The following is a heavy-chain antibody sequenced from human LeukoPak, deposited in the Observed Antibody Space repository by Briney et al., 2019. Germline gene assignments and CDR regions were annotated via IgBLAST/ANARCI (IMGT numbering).Heavy chain of an antibody. J-gene: IGHJ4*03. V-gene: IGHV1-69*01. D-gene: IGHD3-16*01. CDR3: TTRSCGAGACSSSFYYYYGLHF. CDR1: GNSISKFA. Sequence: SVKVSCKASGNSISKFAVSWVRQAPGQGLEWMGGIIPLFGTADYPQKFQGRVTITADESTSTTYMELSSLKSEDTATYYCTTRSCGAGACSSSFYYYYGLHFWGQGTPVFVPS. CDR2: IIPLFGTA.